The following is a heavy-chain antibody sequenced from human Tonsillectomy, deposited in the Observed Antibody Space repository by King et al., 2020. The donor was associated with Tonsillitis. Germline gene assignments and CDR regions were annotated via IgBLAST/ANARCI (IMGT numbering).Heavy chain of an antibody. V-gene: IGHV3-48*01. CDR1: GFTFSSYS. CDR3: QVDNWKDGDGFDV. J-gene: IGHJ3*01. CDR2: ISRSSDGK. D-gene: IGHD1-20*01. Sequence: QLVQSGGGLVQPGGSLRLSCAASGFTFSSYSMNWVRQTAGKGLEWVSYISRSSDGKYYADSVKGRFTISRDNAKNSLYLQMNSLRAEDTAVYYCQVDNWKDGDGFDVWGQGTMVTVSS.